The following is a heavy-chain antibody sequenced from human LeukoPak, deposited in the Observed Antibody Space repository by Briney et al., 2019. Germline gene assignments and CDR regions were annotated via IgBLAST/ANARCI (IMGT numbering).Heavy chain of an antibody. Sequence: PGGSLRLSCAASGFTFSNAWMSWVRQAPGKGLEWVGRIKSKTDGGTTDYAAPVKGRFTISRDDSKNTLYLQMNSLKTEDTAVYYCSRGGTITWVEDYWGQGTLVTVSS. CDR2: IKSKTDGGTT. CDR1: GFTFSNAW. J-gene: IGHJ4*02. CDR3: SRGGTITWVEDY. D-gene: IGHD3-16*01. V-gene: IGHV3-15*01.